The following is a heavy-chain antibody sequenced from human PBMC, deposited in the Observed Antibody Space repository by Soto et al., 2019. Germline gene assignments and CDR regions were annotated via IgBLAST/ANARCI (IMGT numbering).Heavy chain of an antibody. V-gene: IGHV3-9*01. CDR2: ISWNSGSI. Sequence: EVQLVESGGGLVQPGRSLRLSCAASGFTFDDYAMHWVRQAPGKGLEWVSGISWNSGSIGYADSVKGRFTISRDNAKNSLYLQMNSVRAEDTALYYCATWNEKYYYCGMDVWGQGTTVTVAS. J-gene: IGHJ6*02. CDR1: GFTFDDYA. D-gene: IGHD1-1*01. CDR3: ATWNEKYYYCGMDV.